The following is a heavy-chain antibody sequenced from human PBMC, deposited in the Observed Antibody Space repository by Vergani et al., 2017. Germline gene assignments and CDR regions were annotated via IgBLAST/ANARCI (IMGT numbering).Heavy chain of an antibody. Sequence: QVQLVQSGAEVKKPGASVKVSCKASGYTFTSYYMHWVRQAPGQGLEWMGMINPSGGSTSYAQKFQGRVTMTRDTSTSTVYMELSSLRSEDTAVYYCARGRDPTGYSSSWYGVWFDPWGQGTLVTVSS. CDR1: GYTFTSYY. CDR2: INPSGGST. CDR3: ARGRDPTGYSSSWYGVWFDP. D-gene: IGHD6-13*01. J-gene: IGHJ5*02. V-gene: IGHV1-46*01.